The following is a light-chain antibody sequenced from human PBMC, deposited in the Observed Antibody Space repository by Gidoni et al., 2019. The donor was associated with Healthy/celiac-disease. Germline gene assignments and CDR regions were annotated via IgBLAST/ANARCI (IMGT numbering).Light chain of an antibody. CDR2: GAS. CDR3: QQDGSSLSIT. J-gene: IGKJ5*01. CDR1: QSVSSSY. V-gene: IGKV3-20*01. Sequence: EIVLTQSPGTLSLSPGERATLSCRASQSVSSSYLAWYQQKPGQAPRLLIYGASSRATGIPDRFSGRGSGTDFTLTISRLEPEDFAVDYCQQDGSSLSITLGQGKRLEIK.